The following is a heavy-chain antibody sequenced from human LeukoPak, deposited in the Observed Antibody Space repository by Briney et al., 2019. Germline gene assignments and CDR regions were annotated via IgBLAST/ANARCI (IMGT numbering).Heavy chain of an antibody. CDR1: GGSISSRDYY. Sequence: SQTLSLTCTVSGGSISSRDYYWTWIRQPPGKGLEWLGYIYYSGSTYYNPSLKSRVTISVDTSKNQFSLNLSSVTAADTAVYYCARENYYDSSGYFLFDYWGQGTLVTVSS. CDR3: ARENYYDSSGYFLFDY. CDR2: IYYSGST. V-gene: IGHV4-30-4*08. J-gene: IGHJ4*02. D-gene: IGHD3-22*01.